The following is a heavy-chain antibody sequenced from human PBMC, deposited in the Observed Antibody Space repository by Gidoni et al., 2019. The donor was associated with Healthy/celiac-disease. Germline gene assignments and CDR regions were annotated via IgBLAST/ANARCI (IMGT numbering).Heavy chain of an antibody. D-gene: IGHD2-2*01. J-gene: IGHJ4*02. CDR1: GFTFGDYA. Sequence: EVQLVESGGGLVQPGRSLRLSCTASGFTFGDYAMSWFRQAPGKGLEWVGFIRSKAYGGTTEYAASVKGRFTISRDDSKSIAYLQMNSLKTEDTAVYYCTRGRGYCSSTSCPLDYWGQGTLVTVSS. CDR2: IRSKAYGGTT. CDR3: TRGRGYCSSTSCPLDY. V-gene: IGHV3-49*03.